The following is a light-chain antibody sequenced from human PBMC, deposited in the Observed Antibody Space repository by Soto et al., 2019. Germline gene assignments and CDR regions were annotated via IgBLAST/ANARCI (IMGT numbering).Light chain of an antibody. CDR3: NSYTSSSTHV. V-gene: IGLV2-14*01. Sequence: SSLTQPASVSGSPGQSITISCTGSSSDVGGHNHVSWYQQHPGKAPKLIIYEVGNRPSGVSNRFSGSKSGNTASLTISGFQAEDEADYYCNSYTSSSTHVFGTGTKLTVL. CDR2: EVG. CDR1: SSDVGGHNH. J-gene: IGLJ1*01.